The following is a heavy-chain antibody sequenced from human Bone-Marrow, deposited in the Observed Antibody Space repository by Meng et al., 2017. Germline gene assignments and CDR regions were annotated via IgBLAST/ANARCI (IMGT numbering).Heavy chain of an antibody. CDR1: GGSISSYY. CDR3: ARDERLRFDAFDI. V-gene: IGHV4-59*12. Sequence: ESLKISCTVSGGSISSYYWSWIRQPPGKGLEWIGSIYYSGSTYYNPSLKSRVTISVDTSKNQFSLKLSSVTAADTAVYYCARDERLRFDAFDIWGQGTMVTVSS. D-gene: IGHD4-17*01. J-gene: IGHJ3*02. CDR2: IYYSGST.